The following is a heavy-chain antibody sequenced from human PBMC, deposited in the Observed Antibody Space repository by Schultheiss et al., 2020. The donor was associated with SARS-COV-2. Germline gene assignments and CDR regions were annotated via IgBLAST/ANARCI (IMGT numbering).Heavy chain of an antibody. J-gene: IGHJ6*02. CDR1: GFTFGDYA. V-gene: IGHV3-15*01. D-gene: IGHD2-2*01. Sequence: GGSLRLSCTASGFTFGDYAMSWFRQAPGKGLEWVGRIKSKTDGGTTDYAAPVKGRFTISRDDSKNTLYLQMNSLKTEDTAVYYCTTDSTMVARDYYYYGMDVWGQGTTVTVSS. CDR2: IKSKTDGGTT. CDR3: TTDSTMVARDYYYYGMDV.